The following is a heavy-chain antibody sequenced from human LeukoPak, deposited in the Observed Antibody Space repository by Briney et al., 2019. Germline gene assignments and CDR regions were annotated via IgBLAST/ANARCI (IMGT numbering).Heavy chain of an antibody. V-gene: IGHV4-61*02. Sequence: SETLSLTCTVSGVSISSGSYYWSWIRQPAGKGLEWIGRMYTSGSINYNSSLKSRVTISVDTSKKQYSLKLSSVTAADTAVYYCARACDGGNGGGYYMDVWGKGTTVTVSS. D-gene: IGHD4-23*01. CDR3: ARACDGGNGGGYYMDV. CDR2: MYTSGSI. CDR1: GVSISSGSYY. J-gene: IGHJ6*03.